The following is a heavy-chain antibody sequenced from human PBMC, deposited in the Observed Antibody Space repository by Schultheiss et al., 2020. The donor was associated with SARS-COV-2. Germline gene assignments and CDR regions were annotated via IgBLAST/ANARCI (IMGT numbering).Heavy chain of an antibody. J-gene: IGHJ6*02. V-gene: IGHV3-30*12. CDR3: ARAPVARYGMDV. D-gene: IGHD6-19*01. Sequence: GESLKISCAASGFTFNNFDIYWVRQAPGKGLEWVAAISNDGSDKDYADSVKGRFTISRDNSKNTLYLQMNSLRAEDTAVYYCARAPVARYGMDVWGQGTTVTVSS. CDR2: ISNDGSDK. CDR1: GFTFNNFD.